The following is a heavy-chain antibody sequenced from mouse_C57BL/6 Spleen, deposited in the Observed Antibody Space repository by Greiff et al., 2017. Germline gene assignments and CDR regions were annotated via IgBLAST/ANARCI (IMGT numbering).Heavy chain of an antibody. CDR1: GYTFTSYW. J-gene: IGHJ3*01. V-gene: IGHV1-69*01. CDR3: ARPQSGYDEGAWFAY. CDR2: IDPSDSYT. Sequence: QVQLQQPGAELVMPGASVKLSCKASGYTFTSYWMHWVKQRPGQGLEWIGEIDPSDSYTNYNQKFKGKSTLTVDKSSSTAYMQLSSLTSEDSAVYYWARPQSGYDEGAWFAYWGQGTLVTVSA. D-gene: IGHD2-2*01.